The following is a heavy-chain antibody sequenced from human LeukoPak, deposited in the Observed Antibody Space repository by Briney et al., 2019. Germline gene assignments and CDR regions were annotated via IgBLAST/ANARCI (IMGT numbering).Heavy chain of an antibody. CDR2: ISYDGSNK. Sequence: GGSLRLSCAASGFTFSSYGMHWVRQAPGKGLEWVAVISYDGSNKYYADSVKGRFTISRDNSKNTLYLQVNSLRAEDTAVYYCAKDQKKQQLVLWFDPWGQGTLVTVSS. CDR3: AKDQKKQQLVLWFDP. CDR1: GFTFSSYG. J-gene: IGHJ5*02. V-gene: IGHV3-30*18. D-gene: IGHD6-13*01.